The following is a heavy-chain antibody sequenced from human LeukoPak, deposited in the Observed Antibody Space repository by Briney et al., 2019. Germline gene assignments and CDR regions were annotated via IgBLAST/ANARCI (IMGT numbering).Heavy chain of an antibody. D-gene: IGHD3-16*01. J-gene: IGHJ4*02. Sequence: GGSLRLSCAASGFTFSSYGMHWVRQAPGKGLEWVSFIPYDGSNKYYADSVKGRFTISRDNAKNSLYLQMNSLRAEDTAVYYCAKYDPGESGFDYWGQGTLVTVSS. CDR1: GFTFSSYG. CDR2: IPYDGSNK. V-gene: IGHV3-30*02. CDR3: AKYDPGESGFDY.